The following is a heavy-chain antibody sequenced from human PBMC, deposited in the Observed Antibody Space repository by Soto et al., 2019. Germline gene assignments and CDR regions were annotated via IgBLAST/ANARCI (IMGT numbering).Heavy chain of an antibody. CDR1: GGSISSGDYY. Sequence: QVQLQESGPGLVKPSQTLSLTCTVSGGSISSGDYYWSWIRQPPGKGLEWIGYIYYSGSTYYNPSLKIRVTIAVDTSKDQFSLKLSSVTAADTAVYYCARDELYYDFWSGYPTADVWGQGTTVTVSS. V-gene: IGHV4-30-4*01. CDR2: IYYSGST. D-gene: IGHD3-3*01. CDR3: ARDELYYDFWSGYPTADV. J-gene: IGHJ6*02.